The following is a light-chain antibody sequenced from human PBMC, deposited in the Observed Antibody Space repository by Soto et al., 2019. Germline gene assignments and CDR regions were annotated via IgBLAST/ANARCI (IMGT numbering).Light chain of an antibody. CDR2: SGD. CDR3: AAWDDSPNLRLL. CDR1: SSNIGRNS. J-gene: IGLJ2*01. V-gene: IGLV1-44*01. Sequence: QSVLSQPPSASGTPGQTVTISCSGGSSNIGRNSVDWYQQFPGTAPRLLIYSGDQRPSGVPDRFSGSKSGTSASLAISGLLSADEADYCCAAWDDSPNLRLLFGGGTKLTVL.